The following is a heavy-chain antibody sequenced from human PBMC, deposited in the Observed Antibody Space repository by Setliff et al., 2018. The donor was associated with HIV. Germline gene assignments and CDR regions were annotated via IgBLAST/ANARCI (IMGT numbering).Heavy chain of an antibody. J-gene: IGHJ4*02. Sequence: ASVKVSCKASGYSFINYGISWVRQAPGQGLEWMGWISAYNGNTNYAPRLLGRVTMTTDTSTSTAYMELRSPSSDDTAVYYCARDQWGGSYYGRHFDYWGQGTLVTVSS. CDR1: GYSFINYG. CDR2: ISAYNGNT. CDR3: ARDQWGGSYYGRHFDY. D-gene: IGHD1-26*01. V-gene: IGHV1-18*01.